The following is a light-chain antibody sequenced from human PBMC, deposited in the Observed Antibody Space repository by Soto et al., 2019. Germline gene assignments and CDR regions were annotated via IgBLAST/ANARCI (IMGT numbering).Light chain of an antibody. CDR1: SSNIGAGYD. Sequence: QSVLTQPPSVSGAPGQRVTISCTGSSSNIGAGYDVHWYLQLPGTAPELLIDGNINRPSGVPDRCSGSKSGPSASLAITGLQAEDEADYYCQSYDSSLSGVVFGGGTKLTVL. J-gene: IGLJ2*01. V-gene: IGLV1-40*01. CDR2: GNI. CDR3: QSYDSSLSGVV.